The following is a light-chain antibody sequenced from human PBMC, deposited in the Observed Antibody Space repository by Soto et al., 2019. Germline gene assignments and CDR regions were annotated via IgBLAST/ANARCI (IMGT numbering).Light chain of an antibody. CDR2: GVS. J-gene: IGKJ3*01. CDR1: QSVNSRF. Sequence: EIVLTQSPGTPSLSPGERATLSCRASQSVNSRFLAWYQQKPGQAPSLLIYGVSSRATGIPDRFSGSGSGTDFTLIISRLEPEDFAVYFCQHYDGPPFTFGPGTKVDIK. V-gene: IGKV3-20*01. CDR3: QHYDGPPFT.